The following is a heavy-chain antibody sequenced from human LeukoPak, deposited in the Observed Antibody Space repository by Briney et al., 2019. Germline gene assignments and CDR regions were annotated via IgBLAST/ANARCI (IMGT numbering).Heavy chain of an antibody. CDR1: GGXITTTNC. V-gene: IGHV4-4*02. CDR3: TRESGAFSPFGF. CDR2: VHLSGAT. J-gene: IGHJ4*02. D-gene: IGHD1-26*01. Sequence: PSETLSLTCAVSGGXITTTNCWSWVRQPPGKGLEWIGEVHLSGATNYNLPLESRVSMSIDKSKNHLSLEVTSVTAADTAIYYCTRESGAFSPFGFWGQGTLVTVSS.